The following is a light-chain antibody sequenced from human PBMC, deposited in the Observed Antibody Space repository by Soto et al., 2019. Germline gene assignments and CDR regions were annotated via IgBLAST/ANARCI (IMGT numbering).Light chain of an antibody. CDR1: SGDIGSYNR. CDR2: EVT. Sequence: QSVLPKPASVSGSPGQSITISCTGTSGDIGSYNRVSWYQQHPGKAPKLIIYEVTDRPSGVSNRFSGSKSCNTATLTISGLQAEDEAEYYCSSYTNINTRACVFGTGTKLTVL. V-gene: IGLV2-14*01. J-gene: IGLJ1*01. CDR3: SSYTNINTRACV.